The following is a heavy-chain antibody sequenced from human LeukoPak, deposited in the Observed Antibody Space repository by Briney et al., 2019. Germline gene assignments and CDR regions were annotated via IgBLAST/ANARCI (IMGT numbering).Heavy chain of an antibody. CDR1: GGSISSYY. Sequence: SETLSLTCTVAGGSISSYYWSWIRQPAGKGLEWIGYIYYSGSTNYNPSLKSRVTISVDTSKNQFSLKLSSVTAADTAVYSCARANYGSSGYNDYWGQGTLVTVSS. J-gene: IGHJ4*02. CDR3: ARANYGSSGYNDY. CDR2: IYYSGST. D-gene: IGHD3-22*01. V-gene: IGHV4-59*08.